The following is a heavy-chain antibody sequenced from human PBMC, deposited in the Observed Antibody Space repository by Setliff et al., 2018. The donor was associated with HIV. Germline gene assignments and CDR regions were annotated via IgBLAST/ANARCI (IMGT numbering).Heavy chain of an antibody. D-gene: IGHD2-21*01. J-gene: IGHJ4*02. V-gene: IGHV3-7*01. CDR3: VRDLARVIAH. CDR2: VTPDGGDK. CDR1: GFMFGVDG. Sequence: GGSLRLSCAASGFMFGVDGMSWVRQTPGKGLEWVASVTPDGGDKYYANSMRGRFTISRDNGKNAVYLQMNSLTAEDTALYYCVRDLARVIAHWGQGTLVTVSS.